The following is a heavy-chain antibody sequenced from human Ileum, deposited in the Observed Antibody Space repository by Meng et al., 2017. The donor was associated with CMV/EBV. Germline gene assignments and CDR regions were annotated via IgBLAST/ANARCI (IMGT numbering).Heavy chain of an antibody. V-gene: IGHV4-59*01. J-gene: IGHJ6*02. CDR1: GGSISSYY. Sequence: SETLSLTCTVSGGSISSYYWSWIRQPPGKGLEWIGYIYYSGSTNYNPSLKSRVTISVDTSKNQFSLKLSSVTATDTAVYYCARSNFITIFGVASTYYYGMDVWGQGNTVTVS. D-gene: IGHD3-3*01. CDR3: ARSNFITIFGVASTYYYGMDV. CDR2: IYYSGST.